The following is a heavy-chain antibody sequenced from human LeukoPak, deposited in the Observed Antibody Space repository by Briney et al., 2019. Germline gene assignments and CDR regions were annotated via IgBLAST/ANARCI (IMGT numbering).Heavy chain of an antibody. D-gene: IGHD5-18*01. CDR2: INPNSGGT. CDR1: GYTFTGYY. J-gene: IGHJ4*02. V-gene: IGHV1-2*02. CDR3: ARDHGYSYGSPPQYYFDY. Sequence: ASVKVSCKASGYTFTGYYMHWVRQAPGQGLEWMGWINPNSGGTNYAQKFQGRATMTRDTSISTAYMELSRLRSDDTAVYYCARDHGYSYGSPPQYYFDYWGQGTLVTVSS.